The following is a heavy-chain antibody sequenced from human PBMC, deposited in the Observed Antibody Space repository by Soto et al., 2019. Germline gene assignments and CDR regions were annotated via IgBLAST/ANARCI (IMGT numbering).Heavy chain of an antibody. CDR1: GYTFTSYG. CDR2: ISAYNGNA. D-gene: IGHD5-12*01. J-gene: IGHJ6*02. CDR3: ARMEWEMATITDYYYYYGMDV. Sequence: GASGKVSCKASGYTFTSYGISWVRQAPGQGLEWMGWISAYNGNANYAQKLQGRVTMTTDTSTSTAYMELRSLRSEDTAVYYCARMEWEMATITDYYYYYGMDVWGQGTKVTVSS. V-gene: IGHV1-18*01.